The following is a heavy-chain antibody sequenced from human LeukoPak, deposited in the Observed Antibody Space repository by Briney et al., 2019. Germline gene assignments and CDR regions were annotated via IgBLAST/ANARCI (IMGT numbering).Heavy chain of an antibody. CDR1: GFTFDNNA. CDR2: ISWSSGSI. D-gene: IGHD5-18*01. Sequence: HPGRSLRLSCAASGFTFDNNAMHWVRQTPGKGLEWVSGISWSSGSIGYAGSVQGRFTISRDNAKNSLYLQMNSLRDEDTALYYCAKDMMFHNYGASDIWGQGTMVTVSS. CDR3: AKDMMFHNYGASDI. J-gene: IGHJ3*02. V-gene: IGHV3-9*01.